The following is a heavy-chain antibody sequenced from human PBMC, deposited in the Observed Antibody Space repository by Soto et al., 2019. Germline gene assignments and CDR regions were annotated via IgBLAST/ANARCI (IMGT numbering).Heavy chain of an antibody. CDR2: IFSNDEK. CDR3: ARIPPPGDFWSGYYARSYYYYYGMDV. J-gene: IGHJ6*02. Sequence: SGPTLVNPTETLTLTCTVSGFSLSNARMGVSWIRQPPGKALEWLAHIFSNDEKSYSTSLKSRLTISKDTSKSQVVLTMTNMDPVDTATYYCARIPPPGDFWSGYYARSYYYYYGMDVWGQGTTVTVSS. CDR1: GFSLSNARMG. D-gene: IGHD3-3*01. V-gene: IGHV2-26*01.